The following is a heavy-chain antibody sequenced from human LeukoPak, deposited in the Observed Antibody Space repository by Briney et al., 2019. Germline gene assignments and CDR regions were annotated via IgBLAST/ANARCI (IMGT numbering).Heavy chain of an antibody. CDR2: ISGDADRT. J-gene: IGHJ4*02. Sequence: GGSLRLSCAASGLTFDDYAMHWVRQAPGKGLEWVSLISGDADRTYYADSVKGRFTISRDDSKNSLYLQMNSLRTEDTAFYYCAKDVYRGLDMATRPDYWGQGTLVIVSS. D-gene: IGHD5-24*01. V-gene: IGHV3-43*02. CDR3: AKDVYRGLDMATRPDY. CDR1: GLTFDDYA.